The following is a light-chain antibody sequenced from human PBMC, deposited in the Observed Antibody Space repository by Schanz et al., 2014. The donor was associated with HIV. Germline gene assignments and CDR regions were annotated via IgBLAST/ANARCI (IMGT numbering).Light chain of an antibody. J-gene: IGKJ2*01. CDR2: AAS. Sequence: DIQMTQSPSSLSASVGDRVTITCRASQSISSYLNWYQQKPGKAPKLLIYAASSLQSGVPSRFSGSGSGTEFTLTISSLQPDDFATYYCQHFYSYPYTFGQGTEVEIK. CDR1: QSISSY. V-gene: IGKV1-39*01. CDR3: QHFYSYPYT.